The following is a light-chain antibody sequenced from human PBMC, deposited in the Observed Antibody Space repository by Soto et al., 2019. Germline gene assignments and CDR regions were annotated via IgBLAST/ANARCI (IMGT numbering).Light chain of an antibody. CDR3: SSYASTSTREV. Sequence: QSALTQPASVSGSPGQSITISCTGTSSDIGGYNYVSWYQQHPGKAPKLIIYDVTNRPSGVSNHFSGSKSGNTASLTISGLQAEDEADYYCSSYASTSTREVFGGGTKVTVL. CDR2: DVT. CDR1: SSDIGGYNY. J-gene: IGLJ2*01. V-gene: IGLV2-14*01.